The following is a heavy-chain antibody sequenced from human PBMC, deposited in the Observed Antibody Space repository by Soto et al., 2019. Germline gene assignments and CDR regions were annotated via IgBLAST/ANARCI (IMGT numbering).Heavy chain of an antibody. CDR3: ARDYCSGGSCLYWYFDL. V-gene: IGHV3-30-3*01. D-gene: IGHD2-15*01. Sequence: QVQLVESGGGVVKPGRSLRLSCAASGFTFSSYAMHWVRQAPGKGLEWVAVISYDGSNKYYADSVKGRFTISRDNSKNTLYLQMNSLRAEDTAVYYCARDYCSGGSCLYWYFDLWGRGTLVTVSS. CDR2: ISYDGSNK. J-gene: IGHJ2*01. CDR1: GFTFSSYA.